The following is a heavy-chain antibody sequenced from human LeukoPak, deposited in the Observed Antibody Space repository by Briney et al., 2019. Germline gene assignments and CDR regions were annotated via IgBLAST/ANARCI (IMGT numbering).Heavy chain of an antibody. CDR1: GGSVSGFY. D-gene: IGHD3-16*01. CDR2: IHYRGNT. CDR3: ARLGRYDGYTHDC. Sequence: SETLSLTCTVSGGSVSGFYWSWIRQSPGKGLEWIGYIHYRGNTSYNPSLKSRLTVSVDTSRNQFSLKLSSLTAAETAVYYCARLGRYDGYTHDCWGQGTLVTVSS. V-gene: IGHV4-59*08. J-gene: IGHJ4*02.